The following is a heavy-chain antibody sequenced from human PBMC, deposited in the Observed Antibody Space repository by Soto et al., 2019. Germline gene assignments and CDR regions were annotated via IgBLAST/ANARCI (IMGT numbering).Heavy chain of an antibody. Sequence: PSGSMPLSLAASGVTFRSYCMHWVRTDPGKGLVWVSRINSDGSSTSYADSVKGRFTISRDNAKNTLYLQMNSLRAEDTAVYYCARDRGIQLWLRYYYGMDVWGQGTTVNVSA. J-gene: IGHJ6*01. CDR3: ARDRGIQLWLRYYYGMDV. CDR1: GVTFRSYC. V-gene: IGHV3-74*01. D-gene: IGHD5-18*01. CDR2: INSDGSST.